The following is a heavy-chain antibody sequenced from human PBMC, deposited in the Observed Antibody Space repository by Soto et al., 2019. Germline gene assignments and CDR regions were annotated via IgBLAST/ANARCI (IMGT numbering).Heavy chain of an antibody. CDR2: IIPILGIA. D-gene: IGHD5-18*01. CDR1: GGTFSSYT. J-gene: IGHJ4*02. V-gene: IGHV1-69*02. Sequence: GASVKLSCKASGGTFSSYTISWVRQAPGQGLEWMGRIIPILGIANYAQKFQGRVTITADKSTSTAYMELSSLRSEDTAVYYCASGYSYGPKTYFGYWGQGTLVTVSS. CDR3: ASGYSYGPKTYFGY.